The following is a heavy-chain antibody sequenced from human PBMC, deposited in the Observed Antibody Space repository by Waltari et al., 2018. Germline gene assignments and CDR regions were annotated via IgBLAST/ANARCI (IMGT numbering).Heavy chain of an antibody. CDR2: ISGSGGST. Sequence: VQLQESGPGLVKPSETLSLTCAVSGYSISSGYYWGWIRQPPGKGLEWVSAISGSGGSTDYADSVKGRFTISRYNSKNTLYLQMNSLRAEDTAVYYCAWLRFPHPYYYGMDVWGQGTTVTVSS. CDR3: AWLRFPHPYYYGMDV. J-gene: IGHJ6*02. D-gene: IGHD5-12*01. V-gene: IGHV3-23*01. CDR1: GYSISSGYY.